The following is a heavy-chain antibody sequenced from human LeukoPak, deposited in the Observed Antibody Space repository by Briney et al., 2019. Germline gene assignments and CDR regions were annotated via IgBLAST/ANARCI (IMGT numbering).Heavy chain of an antibody. D-gene: IGHD6-13*01. CDR3: ARMNSAAGFWDVDYYYMDV. J-gene: IGHJ6*03. CDR1: GYSISSGYY. V-gene: IGHV4-61*01. Sequence: SETLSLTCTVSGYSISSGYYWSWIRQPPGKGLEWIGYIYYSGSTNYNPSLKSRVTISVDTSKNQFSLKLSSVTAADTAVYYCARMNSAAGFWDVDYYYMDVWGKGTTVTISS. CDR2: IYYSGST.